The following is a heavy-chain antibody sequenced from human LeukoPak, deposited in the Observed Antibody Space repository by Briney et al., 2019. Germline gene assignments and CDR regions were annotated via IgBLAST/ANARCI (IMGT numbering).Heavy chain of an antibody. J-gene: IGHJ4*02. Sequence: GGSLRLSCAASGFSINKDDMNWVRHAPGKGLEWVSAVSRSGGWTYYADSVKGRFTISRDDSKNMLYLQMNRLSAEDTAVYYCTKGLLWGQGTLVTVSS. CDR2: VSRSGGWT. V-gene: IGHV3-23*01. CDR3: TKGLL. CDR1: GFSINKDD.